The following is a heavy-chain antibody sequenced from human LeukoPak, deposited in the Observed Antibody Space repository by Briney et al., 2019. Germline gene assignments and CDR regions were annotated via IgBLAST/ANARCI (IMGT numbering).Heavy chain of an antibody. CDR3: ARPYYYDSRIDP. CDR2: INHSGST. J-gene: IGHJ5*02. CDR1: GYSISSGYY. V-gene: IGHV4-38-2*02. Sequence: PSETLSLTCTVSGYSISSGYYWGWIRQPPGKGLEWIGEINHSGSTNYNPSLKSRVTISVDTSKNQFSLKLSSVTAADTAVYYCARPYYYDSRIDPWGQGTLVTVSS. D-gene: IGHD3-22*01.